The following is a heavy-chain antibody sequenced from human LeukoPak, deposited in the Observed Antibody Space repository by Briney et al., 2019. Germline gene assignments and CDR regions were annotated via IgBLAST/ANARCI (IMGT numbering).Heavy chain of an antibody. CDR1: GFTFSSYA. D-gene: IGHD3-22*01. CDR3: GGTYYYDSSGYYYERPPIDY. Sequence: GGSLRLSCAASGFTFSSYAMSWVRQAPGKGLEWVSAISGSGGSTYYADSVKGRFTISRDNSKNTLYLQMNSLRAEDTAVYYCGGTYYYDSSGYYYERPPIDYWGQGTLVTVSS. J-gene: IGHJ4*02. CDR2: ISGSGGST. V-gene: IGHV3-23*01.